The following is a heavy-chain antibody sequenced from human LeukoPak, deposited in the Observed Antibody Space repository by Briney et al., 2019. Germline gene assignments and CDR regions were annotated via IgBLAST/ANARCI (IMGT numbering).Heavy chain of an antibody. CDR1: GFTFSSYG. V-gene: IGHV3-30*02. CDR3: AKARDIVGAPVFDY. CDR2: IWDDGSNK. Sequence: GGCLRLSCAASGFTFSSYGTHSVRQAPGKRLEWVAFIWDDGSNKYYADSVKGRFTISRDNSKNTLYLQMNSLRAEDTAVYYCAKARDIVGAPVFDYWGQGTLVTVSS. J-gene: IGHJ4*02. D-gene: IGHD1-26*01.